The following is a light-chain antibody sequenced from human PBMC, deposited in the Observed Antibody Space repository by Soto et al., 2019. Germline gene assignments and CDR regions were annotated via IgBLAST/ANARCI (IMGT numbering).Light chain of an antibody. Sequence: QSVLTHPASVSGSPGQSITISCTGASSDVGGFDHVSWYQQHPGKVPRLLIYDVPSRSSGVSDRFSGSKSGNTASLTISGLQAEDEADYYCNSFTTTNTYVFGTGTKVTVL. V-gene: IGLV2-14*03. CDR1: SSDVGGFDH. J-gene: IGLJ1*01. CDR3: NSFTTTNTYV. CDR2: DVP.